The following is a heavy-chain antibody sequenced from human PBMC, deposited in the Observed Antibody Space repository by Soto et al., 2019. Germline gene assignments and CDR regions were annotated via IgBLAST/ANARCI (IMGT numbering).Heavy chain of an antibody. D-gene: IGHD2-15*01. CDR1: GFTFSSYA. CDR3: ARGDREDIAVVVGARPGEYGVDV. J-gene: IGHJ6*02. V-gene: IGHV3-30-3*01. CDR2: ISYDGSNK. Sequence: QVQLVESGGGVVQPGRSLRLSCAASGFTFSSYAMHWVRQAPGKGLECVAVISYDGSNKFYRDSVNGRFTISRHNSKNTLYPQIDSLRYEDTAVYYCARGDREDIAVVVGARPGEYGVDVWGQGARVTVPS.